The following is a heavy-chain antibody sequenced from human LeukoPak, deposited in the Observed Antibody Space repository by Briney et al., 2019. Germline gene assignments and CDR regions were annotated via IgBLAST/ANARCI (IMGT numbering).Heavy chain of an antibody. CDR1: GFTVSSNY. J-gene: IGHJ6*02. CDR3: ARVDSSGFGTSYYGMDV. Sequence: GGSLRLSCAASGFTVSSNYMSWVRQAPGKGLEWVSVIYSGGSTYYADSVKGRFTISRDNAKNTLYLQMNSLRAEDTAVYYCARVDSSGFGTSYYGMDVWGQGTTVTVSS. D-gene: IGHD6-19*01. V-gene: IGHV3-66*01. CDR2: IYSGGST.